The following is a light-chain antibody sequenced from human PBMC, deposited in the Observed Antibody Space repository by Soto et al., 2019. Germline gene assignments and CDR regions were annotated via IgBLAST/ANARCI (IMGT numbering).Light chain of an antibody. CDR2: AAS. J-gene: IGKJ1*01. Sequence: DLQMTQSPSSLSASVGDRVTITCRASQAISNFLNWYQQKPGEAPKVLIYAASSLQTGVPSRFSGRGAGTVFTLIINSLQPEDSATYFCQQIITNPKTFGQGTEVDI. CDR3: QQIITNPKT. CDR1: QAISNF. V-gene: IGKV1-39*01.